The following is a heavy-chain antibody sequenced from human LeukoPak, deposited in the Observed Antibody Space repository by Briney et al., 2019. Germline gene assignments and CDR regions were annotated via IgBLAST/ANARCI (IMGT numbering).Heavy chain of an antibody. Sequence: ASVKVSCKASGYSFTSYYMHWVRQAPGQGLEWMGFINPSGSSAAYAHTSTDYMELTSLTSDDTAVYYCARDGTVVVVAAFDYWGQGTLVTVSS. CDR2: INPSGSSA. D-gene: IGHD2-15*01. V-gene: IGHV1-46*01. CDR3: ARDGTVVVVAAFDY. J-gene: IGHJ4*02. CDR1: GYSFTSYY.